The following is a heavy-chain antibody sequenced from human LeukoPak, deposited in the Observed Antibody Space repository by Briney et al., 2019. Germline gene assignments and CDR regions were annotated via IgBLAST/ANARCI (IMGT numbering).Heavy chain of an antibody. CDR3: ARDMTGIAVAGTDY. D-gene: IGHD6-19*01. CDR1: GFTFSSYW. Sequence: GGSLRLSCAASGFTFSSYWMSWVRQAPGKGLEWVANIKQDGSEKYYVDSVKGRFTISRDNAKNSLYLQMNSLRAEDTAVYYCARDMTGIAVAGTDYWGQGTLVTVSS. V-gene: IGHV3-7*01. CDR2: IKQDGSEK. J-gene: IGHJ4*02.